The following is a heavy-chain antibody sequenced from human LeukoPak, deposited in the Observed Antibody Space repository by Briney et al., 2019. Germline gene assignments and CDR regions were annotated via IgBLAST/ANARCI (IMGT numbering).Heavy chain of an antibody. CDR3: ARHGSTDYFDY. D-gene: IGHD2-2*03. Sequence: KPSETLSLTCAVSGGSISSTTSYWGWIRQPPGKGLEWIGRIYYSGSTFYNPSLKSRVTISVDTSKNQLPLRLSSVTAADTAVYYCARHGSTDYFDYWGQGTLVTVSS. CDR1: GGSISSTTSY. V-gene: IGHV4-39*01. CDR2: IYYSGST. J-gene: IGHJ4*02.